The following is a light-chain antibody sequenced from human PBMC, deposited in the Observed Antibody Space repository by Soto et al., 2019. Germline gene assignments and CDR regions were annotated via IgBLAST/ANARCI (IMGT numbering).Light chain of an antibody. Sequence: DIQMTQSPASLSASVGDRVTISCRASQSIGRNLNWYQQKPGKAPTLLMFTSSNLQSGVPSRFSGSGSGTDFTLTINSLQSEDFAVYYCQRYNNWPLTFGGGTKVDIK. J-gene: IGKJ4*01. CDR1: QSIGRN. CDR2: TSS. CDR3: QRYNNWPLT. V-gene: IGKV1-39*01.